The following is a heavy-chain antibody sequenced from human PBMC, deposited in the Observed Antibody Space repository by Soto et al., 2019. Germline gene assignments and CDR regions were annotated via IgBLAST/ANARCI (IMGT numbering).Heavy chain of an antibody. D-gene: IGHD2-2*01. Sequence: AETLSLTCTVSGGSISSYYWSWIRQPAGKGLEWVGRIYTSGSTNYNPSLKSRVTMSVDKSKNQFSLKLSSVTAADPAVYYCARDSGYCSSTSCYYYYYYGMDVWGQGTTVTVSS. CDR1: GGSISSYY. J-gene: IGHJ6*02. CDR2: IYTSGST. CDR3: ARDSGYCSSTSCYYYYYYGMDV. V-gene: IGHV4-4*07.